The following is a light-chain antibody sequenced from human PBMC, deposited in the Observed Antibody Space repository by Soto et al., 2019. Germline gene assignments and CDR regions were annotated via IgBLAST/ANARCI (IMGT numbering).Light chain of an antibody. V-gene: IGLV2-23*01. J-gene: IGLJ3*02. CDR1: SSDVGSHNL. CDR3: CSFSAPGDHWV. Sequence: QSALTQPASVSGSPGQSITISCTGTSSDVGSHNLVSWYQHHPANAPKLMVYEASKRPSGVSDRFSGSKSGNTASLTISGLQGEDEADYFCCSFSAPGDHWVCGGGTKQTVL. CDR2: EAS.